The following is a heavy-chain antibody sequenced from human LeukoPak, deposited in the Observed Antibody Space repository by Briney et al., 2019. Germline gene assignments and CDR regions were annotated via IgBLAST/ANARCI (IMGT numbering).Heavy chain of an antibody. CDR1: GGSFSGYY. V-gene: IGHV4-34*01. CDR2: INHSGST. Sequence: SETLSLTCAVYGGSFSGYYWSWIRQPPGKGLEWIGEINHSGSTNYNPSLKSRVTISVDTSKNQFSLNLSSVTAADTAVYYCARADYSSSAFDIWGQGTMVTVSS. D-gene: IGHD6-13*01. CDR3: ARADYSSSAFDI. J-gene: IGHJ3*02.